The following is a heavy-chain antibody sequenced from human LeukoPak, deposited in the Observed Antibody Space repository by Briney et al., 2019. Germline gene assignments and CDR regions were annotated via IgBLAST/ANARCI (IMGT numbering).Heavy chain of an antibody. CDR3: SSYGSMNVFDI. V-gene: IGHV4-59*01. J-gene: IGHJ3*02. D-gene: IGHD3-10*01. CDR2: TSYSGST. CDR1: GGSISTYY. Sequence: SETLSLTCTVSGGSISTYYWSWIRQPPGKGLEWIGYTSYSGSTNYNPSLKSRVTISVDTSKNQFSLKVSSVTAADTAVYYCSSYGSMNVFDIWGQGTMVTVSS.